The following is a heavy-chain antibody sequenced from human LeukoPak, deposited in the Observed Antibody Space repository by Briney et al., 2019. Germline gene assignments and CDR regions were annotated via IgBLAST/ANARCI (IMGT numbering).Heavy chain of an antibody. V-gene: IGHV4-59*02. D-gene: IGHD2-15*01. CDR2: IYHSGRP. J-gene: IGHJ3*02. Sequence: PSETLSLTCTVSGDSVSSYYWSWIRQPPGKGLEWIGYIYHSGRPYYNPSLKSRVTISVDRSKSQFSLRLSSVTAADTAVYYCASGGGSYPLDAFDMWGQGTMVTVSS. CDR1: GDSVSSYY. CDR3: ASGGGSYPLDAFDM.